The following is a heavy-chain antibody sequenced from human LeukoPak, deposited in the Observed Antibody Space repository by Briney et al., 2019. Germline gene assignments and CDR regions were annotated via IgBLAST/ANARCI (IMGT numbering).Heavy chain of an antibody. J-gene: IGHJ6*03. Sequence: SETLSLTCAVYGGSFSGYYWSWIRQPPGKGLEWIGEINHSGSTNYNPSLKGRVTISVDTSKNQFSLKLSSVTAADTAVYYCARGHIVVVPAQYYYYMDVWGKGTTVTVSS. D-gene: IGHD2-2*01. CDR3: ARGHIVVVPAQYYYYMDV. V-gene: IGHV4-34*01. CDR1: GGSFSGYY. CDR2: INHSGST.